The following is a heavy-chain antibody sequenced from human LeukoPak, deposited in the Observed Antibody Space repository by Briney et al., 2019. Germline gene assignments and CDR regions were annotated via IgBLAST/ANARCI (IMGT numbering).Heavy chain of an antibody. V-gene: IGHV4-34*01. CDR2: NNHSGST. CDR1: GGSFSGYY. D-gene: IGHD2-2*01. Sequence: PSETLSLTCAVYGGSFSGYYWSWIRQPPGKGLEWIGENNHSGSTNYNSSLKSRVTMSVDTSKNQFSLKLSSVTAADTAVYYCARGLRSYTSSANNWFDPWGQGILVTVSS. CDR3: ARGLRSYTSSANNWFDP. J-gene: IGHJ5*02.